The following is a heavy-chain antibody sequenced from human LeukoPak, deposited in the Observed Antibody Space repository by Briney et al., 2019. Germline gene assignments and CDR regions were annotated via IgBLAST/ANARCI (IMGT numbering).Heavy chain of an antibody. D-gene: IGHD3-10*01. V-gene: IGHV1-24*01. J-gene: IGHJ4*02. CDR3: ARDGSGSYYLTYFDY. CDR2: FDPEDGET. Sequence: ASVKVSCKGSGYTLTELSMHWVRQAPGKGLEWMGGFDPEDGETIYAQKFQGRVTMTEDTSTDTAYMELSSLRSEDTAVYYCARDGSGSYYLTYFDYWGQGTLVTVSS. CDR1: GYTLTELS.